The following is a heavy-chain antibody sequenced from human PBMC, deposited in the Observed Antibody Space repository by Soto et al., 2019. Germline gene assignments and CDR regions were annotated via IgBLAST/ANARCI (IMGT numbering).Heavy chain of an antibody. V-gene: IGHV3-23*01. CDR2: MSVSGAT. CDR1: GFNTRNYL. D-gene: IGHD5-12*01. Sequence: EVQLLESGGGLVQPGGSLRLSCEVSGFNTRNYLMSWVCQAPGKGLEWVSGMSVSGATQYADSVKGRFTISKDFSKNTLYLQMNNLRAEDTAVYHCEGSWTWGQGTMVTVSS. CDR3: EGSWT. J-gene: IGHJ3*01.